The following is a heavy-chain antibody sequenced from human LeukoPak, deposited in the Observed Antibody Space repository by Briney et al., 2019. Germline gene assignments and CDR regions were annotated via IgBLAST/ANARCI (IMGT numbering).Heavy chain of an antibody. CDR1: GYTFSTHY. CDR2: ISAYNGNT. Sequence: ASVKVSCKASGYTFSTHYIHWVRQAPGQGLEWMGWISAYNGNTNYAQKFQGRVTMTRDTSISTAYMELSRLRSDDTAVYYCARDGRVGATVEGSFDYWGQGTLVTVSS. J-gene: IGHJ4*02. V-gene: IGHV1-2*02. CDR3: ARDGRVGATVEGSFDY. D-gene: IGHD1-26*01.